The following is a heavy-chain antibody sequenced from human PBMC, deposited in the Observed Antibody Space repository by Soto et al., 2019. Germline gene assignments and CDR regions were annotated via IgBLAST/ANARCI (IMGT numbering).Heavy chain of an antibody. Sequence: SETLSLTCTVSGGSIANNNYFWGWVRQPTGKGLEWIGSAAYSGGTYKNPSLKSRVTVSVDTSKNQFSLKLTSVTAADTAVYYCAKVVVGATSHSDFDSWGQGTLVTVSS. V-gene: IGHV4-39*01. D-gene: IGHD2-15*01. J-gene: IGHJ4*02. CDR1: GGSIANNNYF. CDR2: AAYSGGT. CDR3: AKVVVGATSHSDFDS.